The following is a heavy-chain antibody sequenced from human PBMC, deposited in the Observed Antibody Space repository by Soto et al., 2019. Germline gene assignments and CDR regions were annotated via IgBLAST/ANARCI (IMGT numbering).Heavy chain of an antibody. D-gene: IGHD3-16*01. V-gene: IGHV1-18*01. CDR1: GYAFGSHT. CDR3: ANDLIHNRGCGGSAWLGP. J-gene: IGHJ5*02. CDR2: ISGFNGNT. Sequence: QVHLEQSGVEVKKPGASVTVSCKASGYAFGSHTISWVRQAPGQGLEWLGWISGFNGNTHVAQKFKGRLPLTTSTPTSTAYMELWRLRYDDTAGYYCANDLIHNRGCGGSAWLGPWGQGTLVIVSS.